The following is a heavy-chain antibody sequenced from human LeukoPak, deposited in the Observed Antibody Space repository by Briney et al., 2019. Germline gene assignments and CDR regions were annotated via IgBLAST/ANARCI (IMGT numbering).Heavy chain of an antibody. CDR2: IYHSGST. D-gene: IGHD2-15*01. Sequence: PSGTLSLTCAVSGGSISSSNWWSWVRQPPGKGLEWIGEIYHSGSTNYNPSLKSRVTISVDKSKNQFSLKLSSVTAADTAVYYCAKGGSLGPRSSSYYYGLDVWGQGTTVTVSS. V-gene: IGHV4-4*02. CDR3: AKGGSLGPRSSSYYYGLDV. J-gene: IGHJ6*02. CDR1: GGSISSSNW.